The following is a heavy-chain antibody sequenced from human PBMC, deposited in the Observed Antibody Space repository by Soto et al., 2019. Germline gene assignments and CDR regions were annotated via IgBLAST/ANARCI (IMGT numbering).Heavy chain of an antibody. J-gene: IGHJ6*02. CDR3: AKDQEIVAYYYGMDV. CDR2: ISSSSSYI. V-gene: IGHV3-21*04. D-gene: IGHD5-12*01. CDR1: GFTFSSYS. Sequence: GGSLRLSCAASGFTFSSYSMNWVRQAPGKGLEWVSSISSSSSYIYYADSVKGRFTISRDNSKNTLYLQMNSLRAEDTAVYYCAKDQEIVAYYYGMDVWGQGTTVTVSS.